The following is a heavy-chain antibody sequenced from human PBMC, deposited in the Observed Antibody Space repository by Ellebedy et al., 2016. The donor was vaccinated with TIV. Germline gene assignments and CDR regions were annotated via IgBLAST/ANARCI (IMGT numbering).Heavy chain of an antibody. CDR1: GYTFMSYG. V-gene: IGHV1-18*01. Sequence: AASVKVSCKAFGYTFMSYGISWMRQAPGQGLEWMGWIRPYNGITIYAQKFQGRVTLTADTPTSTAYMDLRNLGSDDTAMYYCAGVTVLIRGSSSWSHSDFWGQGTLVTVSS. D-gene: IGHD6-19*01. J-gene: IGHJ4*02. CDR3: AGVTVLIRGSSSWSHSDF. CDR2: IRPYNGIT.